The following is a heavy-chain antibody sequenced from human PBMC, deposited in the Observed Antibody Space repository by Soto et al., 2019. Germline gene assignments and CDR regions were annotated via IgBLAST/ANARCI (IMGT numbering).Heavy chain of an antibody. Sequence: GASVKVSCKASGGTFSSYAISWVRQAPGQGLEWMGGIIPIFGTANYAQKFQGRVTITADESTSTAYVELSSLRSEDTAVYYCARGEMATIYYFDYWGQGTLVTVSS. CDR3: ARGEMATIYYFDY. CDR2: IIPIFGTA. J-gene: IGHJ4*02. D-gene: IGHD5-12*01. CDR1: GGTFSSYA. V-gene: IGHV1-69*13.